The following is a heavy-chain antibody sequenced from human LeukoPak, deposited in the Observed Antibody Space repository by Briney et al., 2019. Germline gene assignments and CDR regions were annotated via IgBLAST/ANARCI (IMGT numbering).Heavy chain of an antibody. J-gene: IGHJ4*02. CDR1: GYTFTSYY. CDR3: ARINRRYCSGGSCYLLY. Sequence: ASVKVSCKASGYTFTSYYMHWVRQAPGQGLEWMGIINPSGGSTSYVQKFQGRVTMTRDMSTSTVYMELSSLRSEDTAVYYCARINRRYCSGGSCYLLYWGQGTLVTVSS. D-gene: IGHD2-15*01. V-gene: IGHV1-46*01. CDR2: INPSGGST.